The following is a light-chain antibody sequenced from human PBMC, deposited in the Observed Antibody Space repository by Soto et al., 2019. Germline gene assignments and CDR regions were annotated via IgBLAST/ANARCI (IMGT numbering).Light chain of an antibody. CDR1: QNLHSF. CDR3: QQRTRWPMT. J-gene: IGKJ5*01. Sequence: EIVLTQSPATLSVSPGERVTLSCRASQNLHSFLNWYQQRPGQAPRPLIYDGSKRAAGVPDRISGDGSGTDYTLTISSLEHEDFAVYYCQQRTRWPMTFGQGTRLEI. CDR2: DGS. V-gene: IGKV3-11*01.